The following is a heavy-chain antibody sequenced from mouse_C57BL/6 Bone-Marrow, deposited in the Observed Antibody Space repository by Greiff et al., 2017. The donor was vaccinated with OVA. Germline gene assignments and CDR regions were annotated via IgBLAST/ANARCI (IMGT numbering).Heavy chain of an antibody. CDR2: IYPRSGNT. V-gene: IGHV1-81*01. D-gene: IGHD1-1*01. CDR3: ARCTTVVAGGDY. CDR1: GYTFTSYG. Sequence: VQRVESGAELARPGASVKLSCKASGYTFTSYGISWVKQRTGQGLEWIGEIYPRSGNTYYNEKFKGKATLTADKSSSTAYMELRSLTSEDSAVYFCARCTTVVAGGDYWGQSTTLTVSS. J-gene: IGHJ2*01.